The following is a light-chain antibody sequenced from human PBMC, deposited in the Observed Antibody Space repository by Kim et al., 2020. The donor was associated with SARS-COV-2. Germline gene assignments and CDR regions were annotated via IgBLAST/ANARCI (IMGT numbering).Light chain of an antibody. J-gene: IGKJ2*01. CDR3: QQYGSSPPYT. V-gene: IGKV3-20*01. Sequence: EIEMTQSPGTLSLSPGDRAALSCRASQSVSSSYLAWYQQKPGQAPRLLIYGTSSRATGIPDRFTGSGSGTDFTLTISRLEPEDVAVYYCQQYGSSPPYTFGQGTKLEI. CDR2: GTS. CDR1: QSVSSSY.